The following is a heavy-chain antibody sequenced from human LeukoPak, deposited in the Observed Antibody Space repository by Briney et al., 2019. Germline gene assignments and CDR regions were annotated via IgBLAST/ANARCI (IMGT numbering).Heavy chain of an antibody. Sequence: PGRSLRLSCAASGFTFSSYGMHWVRQAPGKGLEWVAVISYDGSNKYYADSVKGRFTISRDNSKNTLYLQMNSLRAEDTAVYYCAKGQVWFGELLRNWFDPRGQGTLVTVSS. J-gene: IGHJ5*02. CDR2: ISYDGSNK. D-gene: IGHD3-10*01. V-gene: IGHV3-30*18. CDR3: AKGQVWFGELLRNWFDP. CDR1: GFTFSSYG.